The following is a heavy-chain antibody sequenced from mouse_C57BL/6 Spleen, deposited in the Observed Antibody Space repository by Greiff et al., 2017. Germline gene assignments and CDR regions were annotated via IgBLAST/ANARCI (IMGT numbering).Heavy chain of an antibody. D-gene: IGHD3-2*02. CDR1: GFTFSSYA. J-gene: IGHJ4*01. CDR2: ISDGGSYT. V-gene: IGHV5-4*01. Sequence: EVQRVESGGGLVKPGGSLKLSCAASGFTFSSYAMSWVRQTPEKRLAWVATISDGGSYTYYPDNVKGRFTISRDNAKNNLYLQMSHLKSEDTAMYYCARDQGRGGAMDYWGQGTSVTVSS. CDR3: ARDQGRGGAMDY.